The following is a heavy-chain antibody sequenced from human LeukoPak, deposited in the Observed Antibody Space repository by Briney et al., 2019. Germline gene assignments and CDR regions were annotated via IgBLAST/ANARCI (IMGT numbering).Heavy chain of an antibody. CDR1: GFTFSSYE. J-gene: IGHJ4*02. D-gene: IGHD3-16*02. V-gene: IGHV3-48*03. CDR2: ISSSGSTI. Sequence: GGSLRLSCAASGFTFSSYEMNWVRQAPGKGLEWVSYISSSGSTIYYADSVKGRFTISRDNSKNTLYLQMNSLRAEDTAVYYCAKDNDYVWGSYRPPPYYFDYWGQGTLVTVSS. CDR3: AKDNDYVWGSYRPPPYYFDY.